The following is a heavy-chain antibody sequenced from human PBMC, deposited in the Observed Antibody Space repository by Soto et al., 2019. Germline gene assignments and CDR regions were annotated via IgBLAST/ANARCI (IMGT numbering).Heavy chain of an antibody. CDR1: GGSMKNFF. CDR2: IPYSGGP. Sequence: SETLSLTCTVSGGSMKNFFWSWIRQPPGKGLEWIGYIPYSGGPTYTPSLKSRVSIAIDTSRNQFSLRLTSVTTADTAVYYCAASEVGLSSVLGTWGQGTQVTVS. J-gene: IGHJ5*02. V-gene: IGHV4-59*01. CDR3: AASEVGLSSVLGT. D-gene: IGHD3-10*02.